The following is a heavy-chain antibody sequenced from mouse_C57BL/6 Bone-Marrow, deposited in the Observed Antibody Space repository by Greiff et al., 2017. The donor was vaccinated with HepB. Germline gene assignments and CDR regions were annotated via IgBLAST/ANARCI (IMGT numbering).Heavy chain of an antibody. V-gene: IGHV14-2*01. CDR1: GFNIKDYY. CDR3: ARSWARYFDV. D-gene: IGHD4-1*01. CDR2: IDPEDGET. J-gene: IGHJ1*03. Sequence: EVQLQESGAELVKPGASVKLSCTASGFNIKDYYMHWVKQRTEQGLEWIGRIDPEDGETKYAPKFPGKATITADTSSNTAYLQLSSLTSEDTAVYYCARSWARYFDVWGTGTTVTVSS.